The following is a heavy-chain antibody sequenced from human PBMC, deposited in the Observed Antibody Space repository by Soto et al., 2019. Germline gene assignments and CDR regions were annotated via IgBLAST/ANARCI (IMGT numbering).Heavy chain of an antibody. CDR2: ISYDGSNK. CDR1: GFTFSSYG. Sequence: QVQLVESGGGVVQPGRSLRLSCAASGFTFSSYGMHWVRQAPGKGLEWVAFISYDGSNKYYADSVKGRFTISRDNSKNTLYLQINSLRAEDTAVYYCAKALGYCSGGSCYFDYWGQGTLVTVSS. V-gene: IGHV3-30*18. J-gene: IGHJ4*02. CDR3: AKALGYCSGGSCYFDY. D-gene: IGHD2-15*01.